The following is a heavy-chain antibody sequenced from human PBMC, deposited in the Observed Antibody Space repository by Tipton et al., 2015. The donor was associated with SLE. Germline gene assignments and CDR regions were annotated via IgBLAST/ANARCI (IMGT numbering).Heavy chain of an antibody. D-gene: IGHD2-21*02. V-gene: IGHV4-4*02. CDR3: ARALPPQYYYGLDL. Sequence: GSLRLSCAVSGVSISSSDWWSWVRQPPGKGLEWIGEIYHSGGSNYNPSLKSRVTISVDKSKNQFSLELNSVTAADTAVYYCARALPPQYYYGLDLWGQGTTVTVSS. CDR2: IYHSGGS. J-gene: IGHJ6*02. CDR1: GVSISSSDW.